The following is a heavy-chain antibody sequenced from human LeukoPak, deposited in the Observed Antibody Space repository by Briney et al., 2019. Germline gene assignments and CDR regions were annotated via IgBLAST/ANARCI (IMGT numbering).Heavy chain of an antibody. CDR2: TYYRSKWYN. CDR3: ARSLDYDFWSGGPFDP. CDR1: GDSVSTNSAA. D-gene: IGHD3-3*01. J-gene: IGHJ5*02. V-gene: IGHV6-1*01. Sequence: SQTLSLTCAISGDSVSTNSAAWNWIRQSPSRGLEWLGRTYYRSKWYNDSAVSVKSRITINPDTSKNQFSLQLNSVTPEDTAVYYCARSLDYDFWSGGPFDPWGQGTLVTVSS.